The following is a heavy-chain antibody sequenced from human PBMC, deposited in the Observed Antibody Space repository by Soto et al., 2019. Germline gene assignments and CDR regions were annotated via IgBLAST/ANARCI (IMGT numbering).Heavy chain of an antibody. CDR3: ASRTAMPAYYFDY. V-gene: IGHV1-69*13. Sequence: SVKVSCKASGGTFSSYAISWVRQAPGQGLEWMGGIIPIFGTANYAQKFQGRVTITADESTSTAYMELSSLRSEDTAVYYCASRTAMPAYYFDYWGQGTLVTVSS. CDR2: IIPIFGTA. J-gene: IGHJ4*02. D-gene: IGHD5-18*01. CDR1: GGTFSSYA.